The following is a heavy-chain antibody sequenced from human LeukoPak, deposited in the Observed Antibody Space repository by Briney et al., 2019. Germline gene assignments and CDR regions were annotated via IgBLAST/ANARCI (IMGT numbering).Heavy chain of an antibody. CDR2: INPNSGDT. Sequence: GASVKVSCEASGYTFSGYYMHWVRQAPGQGLEWMGWINPNSGDTKYAQKFQGRVTMTRDTSITTGYMELSWLTSDDTAVYYCARVEGGYNPKFDYWGQGTLVTVSS. D-gene: IGHD5-18*01. CDR1: GYTFSGYY. J-gene: IGHJ4*02. V-gene: IGHV1-2*02. CDR3: ARVEGGYNPKFDY.